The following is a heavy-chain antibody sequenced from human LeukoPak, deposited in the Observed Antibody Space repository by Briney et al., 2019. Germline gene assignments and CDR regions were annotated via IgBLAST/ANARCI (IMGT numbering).Heavy chain of an antibody. CDR2: ISSDGSST. CDR1: GFTFSTYW. Sequence: GGSLRLSCAASGFTFSTYWMHWARQAPGKGLVWVSRISSDGSSTTYADSVKGRFTISRDNAKNTLFLQMNSLRVEDTAVYYCARGASTDTGWFDPWGQGTLVTVSS. V-gene: IGHV3-74*01. J-gene: IGHJ5*02. CDR3: ARGASTDTGWFDP. D-gene: IGHD2-2*01.